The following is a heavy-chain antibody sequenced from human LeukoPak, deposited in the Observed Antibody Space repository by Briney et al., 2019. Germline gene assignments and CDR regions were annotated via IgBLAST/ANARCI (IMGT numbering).Heavy chain of an antibody. J-gene: IGHJ4*02. V-gene: IGHV3-23*01. CDR2: ISPGHAT. CDR1: GFSFSNYD. CDR3: AKEALIGSYFDY. Sequence: GGSLRLSCAASGFSFSNYDMTWVRQAPGEGLEWVSSISPGHATFYADSVKGRFTISRDNSKNTLYLQMNSLRAEDTAVYYCAKEALIGSYFDYWGQGTLVTVSS. D-gene: IGHD1-26*01.